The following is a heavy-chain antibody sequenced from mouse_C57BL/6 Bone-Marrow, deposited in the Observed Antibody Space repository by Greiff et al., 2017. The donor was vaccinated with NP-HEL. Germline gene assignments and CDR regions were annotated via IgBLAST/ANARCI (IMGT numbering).Heavy chain of an antibody. Sequence: DVQLVESGGGLVQPGGSLKLSCAASGFTFSDYGMAWVRQAPRKGPEWVAFISNLAYSIYYADTVTGRFTISRENAKNTLYLEMSSLRSEDSAVYYCAREGLRRPFDYWGQGTTLTVSS. J-gene: IGHJ2*01. CDR1: GFTFSDYG. V-gene: IGHV5-15*01. CDR3: AREGLRRPFDY. D-gene: IGHD2-4*01. CDR2: ISNLAYSI.